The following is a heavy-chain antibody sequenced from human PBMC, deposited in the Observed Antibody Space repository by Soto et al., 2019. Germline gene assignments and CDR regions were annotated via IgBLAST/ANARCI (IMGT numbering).Heavy chain of an antibody. CDR3: ARAAMGGSSWPFDY. J-gene: IGHJ4*02. V-gene: IGHV4-30-2*01. CDR2: IYHSGST. CDR1: GGSISSGGYS. Sequence: PSETLSLTCAVSGGSISSGGYSWSWIRQPPGKGLEWIGYIYHSGSTYYNPSLKSRVTISVDKSKNQFSLKLGSVTAADTAVYYCARAAMGGSSWPFDYWGQGTLVTVSS. D-gene: IGHD6-13*01.